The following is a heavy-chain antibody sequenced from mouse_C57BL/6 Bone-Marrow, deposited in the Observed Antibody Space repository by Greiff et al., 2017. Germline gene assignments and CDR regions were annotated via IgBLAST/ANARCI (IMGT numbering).Heavy chain of an antibody. CDR3: ASNYGSHFDV. J-gene: IGHJ1*03. V-gene: IGHV1-82*01. Sequence: QVQLKESGPELMKPGASVKISCKASGYALSSSWMNWVKQRPGKGIEWIGRIYPGDGDTNYNGKFKGKATLTADKSSSTAYMQLSSLTSEDSAVYFCASNYGSHFDVWGTGTTVTVSS. CDR1: GYALSSSW. CDR2: IYPGDGDT. D-gene: IGHD1-1*01.